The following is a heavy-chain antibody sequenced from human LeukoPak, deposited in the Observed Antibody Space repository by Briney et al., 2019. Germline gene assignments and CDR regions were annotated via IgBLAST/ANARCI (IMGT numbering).Heavy chain of an antibody. CDR3: ERDPSDYEWQRGWYRDF. CDR2: INTRADET. CDR1: GFSFSNYG. Sequence: PGGSLTLSCAASGFSFSNYGMSWFRQAPGKGLEWVSTINTRADETHYADSVRGRFTIFRDHSKSTLALHMRNLRVEDTAVYYCERDPSDYEWQRGWYRDFWGRGSQVTVSS. J-gene: IGHJ4*01. D-gene: IGHD6-19*01. V-gene: IGHV3-23*01.